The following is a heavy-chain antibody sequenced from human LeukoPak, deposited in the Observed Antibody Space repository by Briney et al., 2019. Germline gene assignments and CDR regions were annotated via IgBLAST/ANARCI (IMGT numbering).Heavy chain of an antibody. J-gene: IGHJ1*01. CDR1: GGSISSGSYY. D-gene: IGHD3-22*01. CDR3: ARMRVVVPTD. CDR2: IYTSGST. V-gene: IGHV4-61*02. Sequence: PSETLSLTWTVSGGSISSGSYYWSWIRQPAGKGLEWIGRIYTSGSTNYNPSLKSRVTISVDTSKNQFSLKLSSVTAADTAVYYCARMRVVVPTDWGQGTLVTVSS.